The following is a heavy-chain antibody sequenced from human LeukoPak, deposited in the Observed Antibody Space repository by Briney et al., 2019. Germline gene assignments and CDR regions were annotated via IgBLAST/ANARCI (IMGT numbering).Heavy chain of an antibody. CDR3: ARVPYDFWSGYYPYYFDY. J-gene: IGHJ4*02. CDR2: IYTSGST. V-gene: IGHV4-4*07. CDR1: GGSISSYY. Sequence: SETLSLTCTVSGGSISSYYWSWLRQPAGQGLEWIGRIYTSGSTNYNPSLKSRVTMSVDTSKNQFSLKLSSVTAADTAVYYCARVPYDFWSGYYPYYFDYWGQGTLVTVSS. D-gene: IGHD3-3*01.